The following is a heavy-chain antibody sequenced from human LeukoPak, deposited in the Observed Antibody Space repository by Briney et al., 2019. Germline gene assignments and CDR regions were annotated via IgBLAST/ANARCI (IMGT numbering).Heavy chain of an antibody. CDR2: IDNSGST. CDR1: GFTFSSYD. CDR3: ARHVAFGSWFDP. Sequence: GSLRLSCAASGFTFSSYDMSWVRQAPGKGLEWIGYIDNSGSTNYNPSLKSRVTISVDTSKNLFSLNLRSVTASDTAVYYCARHVAFGSWFDPWGQGTLVTVSS. D-gene: IGHD1-26*01. J-gene: IGHJ5*02. V-gene: IGHV4-59*08.